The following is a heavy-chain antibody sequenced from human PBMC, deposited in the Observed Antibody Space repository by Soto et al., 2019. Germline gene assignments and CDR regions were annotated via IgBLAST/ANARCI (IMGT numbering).Heavy chain of an antibody. J-gene: IGHJ4*02. CDR1: GFTFSSYG. CDR3: AKEGGLSGSYYISSSYYFDY. CDR2: ISYDGSHT. Sequence: QVQLVESGGGVVQPGRSLRLSCVASGFTFSSYGMHWVRQAPGKGLEWVAIISYDGSHTYYADSVKGRFTISRDNSKNTLYLQMNSLSGEDTSVYYCAKEGGLSGSYYISSSYYFDYWGQGTLVTVSS. V-gene: IGHV3-30*18. D-gene: IGHD1-26*01.